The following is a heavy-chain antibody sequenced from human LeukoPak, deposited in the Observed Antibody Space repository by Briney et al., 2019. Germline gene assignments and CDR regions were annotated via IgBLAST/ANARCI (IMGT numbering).Heavy chain of an antibody. CDR2: IIPIFGSA. J-gene: IGHJ6*03. V-gene: IGHV1-69*05. CDR1: GGTFSNNA. Sequence: SVKVSCKASGGTFSNNAISWVRQAPGQGLDWMGGIIPIFGSADYPQKFQGRVTITTDESTSTAYMELSSLTSEDTAVYYCATSGNRKSFGGNYYYYMDVWDNGTTVTVSS. CDR3: ATSGNRKSFGGNYYYYMDV. D-gene: IGHD1-14*01.